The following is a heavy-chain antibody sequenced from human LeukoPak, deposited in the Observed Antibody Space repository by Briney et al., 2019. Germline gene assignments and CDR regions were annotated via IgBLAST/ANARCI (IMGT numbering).Heavy chain of an antibody. Sequence: GGSLRLSCAASGFTLSSYWMSWVRQAPGKGLEWVANIKQDGREIYYVDSVKGRFTISRDNAKNSLYLQMNSLRTEDTAVYYCARDKQVGATYFDYWGQGTLVTVSS. D-gene: IGHD1-26*01. J-gene: IGHJ4*02. CDR2: IKQDGREI. V-gene: IGHV3-7*01. CDR3: ARDKQVGATYFDY. CDR1: GFTLSSYW.